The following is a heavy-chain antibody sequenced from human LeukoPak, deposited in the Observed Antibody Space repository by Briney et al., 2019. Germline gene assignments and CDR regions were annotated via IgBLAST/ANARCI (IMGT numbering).Heavy chain of an antibody. J-gene: IGHJ3*01. D-gene: IGHD6-19*01. CDR1: GYTFTSYG. CDR3: ARMHSSGWPLEPFDF. Sequence: ASVKVSCKASGYTFTSYGISWVRQAPGQGLEWMGWISAYNGNTNYAQKFQGRVTMTTDTSTSTAYMELRSLRFDDTAVYYCARMHSSGWPLEPFDFWGEGTMVTVSS. CDR2: ISAYNGNT. V-gene: IGHV1-18*01.